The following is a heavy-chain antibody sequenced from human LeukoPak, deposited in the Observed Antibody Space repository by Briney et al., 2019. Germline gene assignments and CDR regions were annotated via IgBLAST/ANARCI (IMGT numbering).Heavy chain of an antibody. D-gene: IGHD4-23*01. V-gene: IGHV1-46*01. J-gene: IGHJ4*02. CDR3: TRDGDSGPTYGGISHY. CDR1: GYTFTSYY. Sequence: ASVKVSCKASGYTFTSYYMHWVRQAPGQGLEWTGIINPSGDSTSYAQKFRGRVTMTRDTSTSTVYMELSSLRSEDTAVYYCTRDGDSGPTYGGISHYWGQGTLVTVAS. CDR2: INPSGDST.